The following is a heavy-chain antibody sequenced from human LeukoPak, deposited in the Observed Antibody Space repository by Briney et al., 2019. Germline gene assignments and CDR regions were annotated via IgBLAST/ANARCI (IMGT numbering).Heavy chain of an antibody. V-gene: IGHV4-31*03. CDR2: ISHSGST. J-gene: IGHJ5*02. CDR1: GGSFSSGGYF. Sequence: SQTLSLTCTVSGGSFSSGGYFWSWVRQHPGKGLEWIGYISHSGSTYYNPSLKSRVTISLDTSKDRFSPRLSSVTAADSAVYYCARDLWFGEYNWFDPWGQGTLVTVSS. D-gene: IGHD3-10*01. CDR3: ARDLWFGEYNWFDP.